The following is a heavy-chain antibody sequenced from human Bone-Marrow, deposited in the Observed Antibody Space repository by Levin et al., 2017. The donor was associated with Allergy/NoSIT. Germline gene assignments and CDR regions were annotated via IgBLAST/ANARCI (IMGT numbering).Heavy chain of an antibody. J-gene: IGHJ3*02. D-gene: IGHD2-2*01. CDR2: IKTNTQGGTT. Sequence: GGSLRLSCVGSGFTFSYAWMSWVRQAPGKGLEWVGLIKTNTQGGTTDYGAPVKDRFTISRDDSKKTLYLQMDSLKTEDTAVYYCTTPVVPAAVSGFDIWGRGTRVTVSS. V-gene: IGHV3-15*01. CDR1: GFTFSYAW. CDR3: TTPVVPAAVSGFDI.